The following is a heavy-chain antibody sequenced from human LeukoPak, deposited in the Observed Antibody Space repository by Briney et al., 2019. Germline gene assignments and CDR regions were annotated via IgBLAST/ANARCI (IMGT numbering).Heavy chain of an antibody. J-gene: IGHJ4*02. CDR2: IYYSGST. D-gene: IGHD3-10*01. CDR3: ARGSYCYGSGSPFDY. Sequence: PSETLSLTCTVSGGSISSYYWSWIRQPPGKGLEWIGYIYYSGSTNYNPSLKSRVTISVDTSKNQFSLKLSSVTAADTAVYYCARGSYCYGSGSPFDYWGQGTLVTVSS. V-gene: IGHV4-59*01. CDR1: GGSISSYY.